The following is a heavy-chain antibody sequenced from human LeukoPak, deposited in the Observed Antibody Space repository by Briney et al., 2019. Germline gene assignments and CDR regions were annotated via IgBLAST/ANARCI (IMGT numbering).Heavy chain of an antibody. D-gene: IGHD3-22*01. CDR2: LTHSGGST. Sequence: ASVKVSCKASGYTFTNYYMHWVRHAPAQGREGVGILTHSGGSTSYAQKFQGRVTMTRDTSTTTVYRELSSLRSEDEAVKLCATDRAGYYCERSGGDWDDFDNWGRGTLVTVSS. CDR3: ATDRAGYYCERSGGDWDDFDN. V-gene: IGHV1-46*03. CDR1: GYTFTNYY. J-gene: IGHJ3*02.